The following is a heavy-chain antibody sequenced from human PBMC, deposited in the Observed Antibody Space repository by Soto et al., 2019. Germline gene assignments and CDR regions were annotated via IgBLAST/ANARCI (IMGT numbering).Heavy chain of an antibody. CDR1: GGTFSSYA. CDR3: ARDGYFDYYYYYYGMDV. D-gene: IGHD3-9*01. Sequence: QVQLVQSGAEVKKPGSSVKVSCKASGGTFSSYAISWVRQAPGQGLEWMGGIIPIFGTANYAQKFQGRVTITADKSTSTAYMELSSLRSEDTAVYSCARDGYFDYYYYYYGMDVWGQGTTVTVSS. J-gene: IGHJ6*02. V-gene: IGHV1-69*06. CDR2: IIPIFGTA.